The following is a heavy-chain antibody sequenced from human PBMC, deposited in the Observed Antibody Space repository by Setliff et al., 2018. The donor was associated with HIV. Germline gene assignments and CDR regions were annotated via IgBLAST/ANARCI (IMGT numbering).Heavy chain of an antibody. J-gene: IGHJ4*02. CDR1: GFSLSTNGVG. D-gene: IGHD6-19*01. CDR3: AHNHLAVAGSHYFDY. Sequence: SGPTLVNPTPTLTLTCTFSGFSLSTNGVGVGWIRQPPGKALEWLALIYWDADKRYSPSLKNRLTITKDTSKNQVILTMTNMDPLDTATYYCAHNHLAVAGSHYFDYWGQGTLVTVSS. CDR2: IYWDADK. V-gene: IGHV2-5*02.